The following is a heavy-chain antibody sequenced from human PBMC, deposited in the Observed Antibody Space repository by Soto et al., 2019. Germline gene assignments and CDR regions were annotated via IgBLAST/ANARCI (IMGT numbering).Heavy chain of an antibody. V-gene: IGHV5-10-1*01. CDR3: ARQDGYYGFGSQFGGLGFDP. CDR1: GYSFTSYW. J-gene: IGHJ5*02. Sequence: GESLKISCKGSGYSFTSYWISWVRQMPGKGLEWMGRIDPSDSYTNYSPSFQGHVTISADKSISTAYLQWSSLKASDTAMYYCARQDGYYGFGSQFGGLGFDPWGQGTLVTVSS. D-gene: IGHD3-10*01. CDR2: IDPSDSYT.